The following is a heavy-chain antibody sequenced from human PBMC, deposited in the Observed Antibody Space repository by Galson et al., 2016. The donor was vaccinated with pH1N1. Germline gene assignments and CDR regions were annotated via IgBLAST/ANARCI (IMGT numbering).Heavy chain of an antibody. CDR2: IKSKSSGGTT. V-gene: IGHV3-15*01. D-gene: IGHD2-2*01. CDR3: TIGFCIGSRCHWDDAYDI. J-gene: IGHJ3*02. Sequence: SLRLSCAASGFTFSSYWMHWVRQAPGKGLEWVGRIKSKSSGGTTDYGAPVRGRFTISRDDSQNTVYLQMNSLKTEDTALYYCTIGFCIGSRCHWDDAYDIWGQGAVVTGSS. CDR1: GFTFSSYW.